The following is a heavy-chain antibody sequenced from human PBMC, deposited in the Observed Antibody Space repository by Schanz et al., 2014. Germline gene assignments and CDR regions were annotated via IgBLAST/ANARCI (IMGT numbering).Heavy chain of an antibody. Sequence: QVQLVQSGAEVKKPGASVKVSCKASGYSFISHAIHWVRQAPGQRLEWMGWINSANGNTKYSHRFQGRVTITRDTSATTAYMELNSLRSEDTAVYYCARTIAYGGSSGCFDYWGQGTLVTVSS. D-gene: IGHD4-17*01. V-gene: IGHV1-3*01. CDR2: INSANGNT. CDR1: GYSFISHA. J-gene: IGHJ4*02. CDR3: ARTIAYGGSSGCFDY.